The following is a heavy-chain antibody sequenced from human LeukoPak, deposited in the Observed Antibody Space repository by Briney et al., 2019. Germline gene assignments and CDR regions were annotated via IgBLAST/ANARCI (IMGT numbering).Heavy chain of an antibody. V-gene: IGHV1-18*01. CDR3: TRDHVAVAGTTDY. CDR2: VSTSTDNT. D-gene: IGHD6-19*01. Sequence: ASVKVSCKASGYTFTRFGFSWVRQAPGQGLEWMGWVSTSTDNTNYAQNLQGRVTMTTDTSSNTAYMELRSPTSDDTAVYYCTRDHVAVAGTTDYWGQGTLVTVSS. CDR1: GYTFTRFG. J-gene: IGHJ4*02.